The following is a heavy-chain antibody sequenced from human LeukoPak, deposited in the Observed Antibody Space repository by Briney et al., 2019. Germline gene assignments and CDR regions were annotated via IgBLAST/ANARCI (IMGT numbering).Heavy chain of an antibody. D-gene: IGHD3-22*01. V-gene: IGHV4-38-2*02. CDR3: ARVNYCDSSGYYSY. Sequence: PSETLSLTCTVSGYSISSGYYWGWIRQPPGKGLEWIGSIYHSGSTYYNPSLKSRVTISVDTSKNQFSLKLSSVTAADTAVYYCARVNYCDSSGYYSYWGQGTLVTVSS. CDR2: IYHSGST. CDR1: GYSISSGYY. J-gene: IGHJ4*02.